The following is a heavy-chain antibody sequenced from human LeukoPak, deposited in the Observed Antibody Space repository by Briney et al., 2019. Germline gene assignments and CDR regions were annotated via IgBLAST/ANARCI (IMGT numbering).Heavy chain of an antibody. CDR1: GGSISTSGYY. J-gene: IGHJ5*02. Sequence: PSETLSLTCTVSGGSISTSGYYWGWIRQPPGKGMEWIGNIYYSGSTNYNPSLKSRVTISVDTSKNQFSLKLSSVTAADTAVYYCARRGQQLVLLPMHRNWFDPWGQGTLVTVSS. CDR3: ARRGQQLVLLPMHRNWFDP. D-gene: IGHD6-13*01. CDR2: IYYSGST. V-gene: IGHV4-39*07.